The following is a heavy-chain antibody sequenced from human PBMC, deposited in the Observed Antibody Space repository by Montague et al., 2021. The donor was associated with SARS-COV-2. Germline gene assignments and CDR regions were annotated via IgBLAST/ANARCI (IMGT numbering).Heavy chain of an antibody. Sequence: ETLSLTCAVHGGSFSTYSWNWIRQPPGKGLEWIGEIHHGGSTNYNPSLKSRVTISADTSKNQFSLKLTSVAAADTAVYYCARLGDGVVPSPVLGVGPYYSYYYMDVWGKGTTVTVSS. D-gene: IGHD3-10*01. CDR2: IHHGGST. CDR3: ARLGDGVVPSPVLGVGPYYSYYYMDV. CDR1: GGSFSTYS. V-gene: IGHV4-34*01. J-gene: IGHJ6*03.